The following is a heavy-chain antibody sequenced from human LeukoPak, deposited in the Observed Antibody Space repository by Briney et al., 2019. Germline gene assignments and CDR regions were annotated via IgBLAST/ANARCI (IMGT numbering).Heavy chain of an antibody. Sequence: GGSLRLSCAASGFTFDDYAMHWVRQAPGKGLEWVSGISWNSGSIGYADSVKGRSTISRDNAKNSLYLQMNSLRAEDTALYYCAKEGGNYYGSGSYYKYFQHWGQGTLVTVSS. D-gene: IGHD3-10*01. CDR3: AKEGGNYYGSGSYYKYFQH. CDR2: ISWNSGSI. CDR1: GFTFDDYA. V-gene: IGHV3-9*01. J-gene: IGHJ1*01.